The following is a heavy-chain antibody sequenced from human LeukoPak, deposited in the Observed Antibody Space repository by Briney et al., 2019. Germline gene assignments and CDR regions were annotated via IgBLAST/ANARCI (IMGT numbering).Heavy chain of an antibody. Sequence: GGSLRLSCAASGFTFSSYAMSWVRQAPGEGLEWVSAISGSGGSTYYADSVKGRFTISRDNSKNTLYLQMNSLRAEDTAVYYCAKSARITIFGVVYNWFDPWGQGTLVTVSS. J-gene: IGHJ5*02. CDR1: GFTFSSYA. D-gene: IGHD3-3*01. CDR3: AKSARITIFGVVYNWFDP. V-gene: IGHV3-23*01. CDR2: ISGSGGST.